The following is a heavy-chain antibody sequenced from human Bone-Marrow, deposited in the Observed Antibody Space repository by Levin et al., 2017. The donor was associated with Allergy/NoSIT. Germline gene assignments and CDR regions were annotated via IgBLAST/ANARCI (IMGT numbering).Heavy chain of an antibody. Sequence: SQTLSLTCSVSGGSINSNIYYWGWVRQPPGKGLEWIGSSFYSGTTFYNPSLKSRVSISVDPSQNQFSLSLSSVTADDTAVYYCATLSAGLFFDYWGQGALVIVSS. J-gene: IGHJ4*02. CDR1: GGSINSNIYY. CDR3: ATLSAGLFFDY. CDR2: SFYSGTT. D-gene: IGHD6-13*01. V-gene: IGHV4-39*01.